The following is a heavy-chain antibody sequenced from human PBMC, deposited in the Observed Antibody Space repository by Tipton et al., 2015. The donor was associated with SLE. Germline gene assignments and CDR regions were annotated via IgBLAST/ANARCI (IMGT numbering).Heavy chain of an antibody. D-gene: IGHD3-10*01. V-gene: IGHV3-33*01. CDR2: IWYDGSNK. J-gene: IGHJ2*01. CDR3: AREGIYYVSGTSWYFDL. Sequence: SLRLSCAASGFTFSSYGMHWVRQAPGKGLEWVAVIWYDGSNKYYADSVKGRFTISRDNSKNTLYLQMNSLRAEDTAVYYCAREGIYYVSGTSWYFDLWGRGSLVTVSS. CDR1: GFTFSSYG.